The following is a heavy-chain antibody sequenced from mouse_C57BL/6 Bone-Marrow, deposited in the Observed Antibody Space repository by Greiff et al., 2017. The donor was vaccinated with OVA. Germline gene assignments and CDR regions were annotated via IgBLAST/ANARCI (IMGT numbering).Heavy chain of an antibody. CDR2: IDPEDGDT. CDR1: GFNIKDYY. J-gene: IGHJ3*01. Sequence: VQLQQSGAELVRPGASVKLSCTASGFNIKDYYMHWVKQRPEQGLEWIGRIDPEDGDTEYAPKFQGKATMTADTSSNTAYLQLSSLTAEDTAVYYCTPYYSNYLFAYWGQGTLVTVSA. CDR3: TPYYSNYLFAY. V-gene: IGHV14-1*01. D-gene: IGHD2-5*01.